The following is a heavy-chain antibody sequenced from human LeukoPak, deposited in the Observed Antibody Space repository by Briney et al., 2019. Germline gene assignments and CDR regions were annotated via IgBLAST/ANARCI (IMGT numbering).Heavy chain of an antibody. V-gene: IGHV3-23*01. CDR1: GFTFSSYA. Sequence: HTGGSLRLSCAASGFTFSSYAMSWVRQAPGKGLEWVSAISGSGGSTYYADSVKGRFTIPRDNSKNTLYLQMNSLRAEDTAVYYCAKDLGGYGSGSPDWFDPWGQGTLVTVSS. J-gene: IGHJ5*02. CDR3: AKDLGGYGSGSPDWFDP. D-gene: IGHD3-10*01. CDR2: ISGSGGST.